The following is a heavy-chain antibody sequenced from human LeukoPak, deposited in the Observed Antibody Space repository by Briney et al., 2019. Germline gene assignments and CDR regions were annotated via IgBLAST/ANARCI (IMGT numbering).Heavy chain of an antibody. D-gene: IGHD4-17*01. V-gene: IGHV3-23*01. CDR2: ISGSGGST. CDR1: GFTFSTYA. J-gene: IGHJ4*02. CDR3: AKDERDDYGDYGWFDY. Sequence: GGSLRLSCAGSGFTFSTYAMAWLRQAPGKGLEWVSSISGSGGSTYYADSLKGRFTISRDNSKNTLYLQMNSLRAEDTDVYYCAKDERDDYGDYGWFDYWGQGTLVTVSS.